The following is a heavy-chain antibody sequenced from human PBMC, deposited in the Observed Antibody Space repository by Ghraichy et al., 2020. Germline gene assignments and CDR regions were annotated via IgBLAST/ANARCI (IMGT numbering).Heavy chain of an antibody. CDR1: GYTFSNYG. CDR3: ARDLAGIMATVDY. Sequence: ASVKVSCKASGYTFSNYGITWVRQAPGQGLEWMGWISAYNGNTKYPQHFQGRVTMTTDTSTSAGYMELRSLRSDDTALYYCARDLAGIMATVDYWGQGTLVTVSS. J-gene: IGHJ4*02. V-gene: IGHV1-18*01. CDR2: ISAYNGNT. D-gene: IGHD5-12*01.